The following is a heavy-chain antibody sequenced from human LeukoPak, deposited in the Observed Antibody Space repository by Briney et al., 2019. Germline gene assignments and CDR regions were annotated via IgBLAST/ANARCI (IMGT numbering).Heavy chain of an antibody. D-gene: IGHD6-13*01. Sequence: PGGSLRLSCAASGFTFSSYGMQWVRQAPGKGLEWVAVISYDGSNKYYADSVKGRFTISRDNSKNTLYLQMNSLRAEDTAVYYCAKGSSSWYSRSGFDPWGQGTLVTVSS. J-gene: IGHJ5*02. CDR1: GFTFSSYG. V-gene: IGHV3-30*18. CDR3: AKGSSSWYSRSGFDP. CDR2: ISYDGSNK.